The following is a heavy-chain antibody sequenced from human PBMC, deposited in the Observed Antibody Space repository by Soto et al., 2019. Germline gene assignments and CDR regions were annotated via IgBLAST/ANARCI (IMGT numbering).Heavy chain of an antibody. CDR3: ARDLPSTYYYDSSGQEGFDY. J-gene: IGHJ4*02. D-gene: IGHD3-22*01. CDR2: ISETGDSK. V-gene: IGHV3-21*01. CDR1: GFTLRSYG. Sequence: GGSLRLSCAASGFTLRSYGMHWVRQAPGKGLEWVASISETGDSKKYADSVKGRFTISRDNAKNSLYLQMNSLRAEDTAVYYCARDLPSTYYYDSSGQEGFDYWGQGTLVTVSS.